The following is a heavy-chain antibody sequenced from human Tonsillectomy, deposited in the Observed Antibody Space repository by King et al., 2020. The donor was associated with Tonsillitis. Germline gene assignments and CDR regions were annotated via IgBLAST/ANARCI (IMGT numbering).Heavy chain of an antibody. CDR1: GFTFSDYY. J-gene: IGHJ5*02. CDR3: ARRGHYGGYDVFDL. Sequence: VQLVESGGGLVKPGGSLRLSCAASGFTFSDYYMSWIRQAPGKGLEWVSYMSRSGTNIDYADCVKGRFTISRDNAKNSLYLQMNSLGAEDTAVYYCARRGHYGGYDVFDLWGQGTLVTVSS. V-gene: IGHV3-11*01. D-gene: IGHD5-12*01. CDR2: MSRSGTNI.